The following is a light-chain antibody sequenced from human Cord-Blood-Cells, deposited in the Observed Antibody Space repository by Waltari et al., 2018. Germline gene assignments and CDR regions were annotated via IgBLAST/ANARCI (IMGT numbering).Light chain of an antibody. Sequence: DSKMTQSPSSLSASVGHRVTIPCRASPSISSYLNWYQQKPVKAPKLMIYAASRLQSGVPSRFSGRGSGTDFTLTISSLQPEDFATYYCQQSYSTLMYTFGQGTKLELK. CDR1: PSISSY. V-gene: IGKV1-39*01. CDR2: AAS. CDR3: QQSYSTLMYT. J-gene: IGKJ2*01.